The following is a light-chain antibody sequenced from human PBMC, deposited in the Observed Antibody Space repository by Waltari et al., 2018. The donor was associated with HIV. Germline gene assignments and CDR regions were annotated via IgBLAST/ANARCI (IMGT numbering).Light chain of an antibody. J-gene: IGLJ2*01. CDR2: DVS. Sequence: QSALPQPASVSGSPGQSITMSCTGTTASLGDYNSVSWYQQHPGKAPKLMIYDVSKRLSGVSNRFSGSKSGNAASLTITGLQAEDEADYYCCSYVGSSTSVICGGGTKLTVL. V-gene: IGLV2-23*02. CDR1: TASLGDYNS. CDR3: CSYVGSSTSVI.